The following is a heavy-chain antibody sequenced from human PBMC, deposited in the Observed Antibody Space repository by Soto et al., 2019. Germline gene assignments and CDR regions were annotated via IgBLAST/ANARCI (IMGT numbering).Heavy chain of an antibody. CDR2: ISGDGATI. Sequence: QVQLVQSVGCLVEPGGSLRLSCAASGFRFSDVYMTWIRQAPGKGLEWVSKISGDGATIYYADSVKGRFTVSRDNARNSVYLQMNSLRADDTAVYYCASDPYYYASGFWGQGTLVTVSS. CDR3: ASDPYYYASGF. J-gene: IGHJ4*02. V-gene: IGHV3-11*01. CDR1: GFRFSDVY. D-gene: IGHD3-10*01.